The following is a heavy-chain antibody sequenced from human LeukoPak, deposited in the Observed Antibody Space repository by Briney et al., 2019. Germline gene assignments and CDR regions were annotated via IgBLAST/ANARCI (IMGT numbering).Heavy chain of an antibody. D-gene: IGHD3-10*01. J-gene: IGHJ4*02. V-gene: IGHV3-74*01. CDR2: IDGDGRIT. Sequence: GGSLRLSCAASGFTFSSYWMHWVRQVPGQGLVWVSHIDGDGRITNYGDSVKGRFTISRDNAKNSLYLQMNSLRAEDTALYYCAKDSSYYYGSGSGGIDYWGQGTLVTVSS. CDR1: GFTFSSYW. CDR3: AKDSSYYYGSGSGGIDY.